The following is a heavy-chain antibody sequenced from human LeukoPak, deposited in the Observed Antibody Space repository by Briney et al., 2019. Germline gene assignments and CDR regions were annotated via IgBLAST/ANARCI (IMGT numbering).Heavy chain of an antibody. CDR1: EFVFSDYY. J-gene: IGHJ4*02. V-gene: IGHV3-11*01. CDR3: AREMEGDYGSGTFFDL. D-gene: IGHD3-10*01. Sequence: GGSLRLSRAASEFVFSDYYMSCIRDAPGEGLECGSYISDSGSTIYYADSVKGRFTSSRDNVKNSLYLQMNGLRAEDTAVYYCAREMEGDYGSGTFFDLWGQGNMVTVSS. CDR2: ISDSGSTI.